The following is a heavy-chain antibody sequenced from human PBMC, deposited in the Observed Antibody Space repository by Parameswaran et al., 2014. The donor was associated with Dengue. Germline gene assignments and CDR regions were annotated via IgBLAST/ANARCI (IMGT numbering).Heavy chain of an antibody. D-gene: IGHD6-19*01. Sequence: KWIRQSPSRGLEWLGRTYYKSRWSNDYAVSVKDRINVNPDTSKNLFSLHLNSVTPDDTAVYYCARDDGWYRFDSWGQGTLVTGLL. V-gene: IGHV6-1*01. CDR3: ARDDGWYRFDS. J-gene: IGHJ5*01. CDR2: TYYKSRWSN.